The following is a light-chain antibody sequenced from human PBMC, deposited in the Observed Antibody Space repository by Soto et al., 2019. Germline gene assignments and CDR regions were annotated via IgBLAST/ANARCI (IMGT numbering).Light chain of an antibody. CDR3: ASWDDRLNGYV. Sequence: QSVLTQPPSASGTPGQRVTISCSGGSSNIGTNAVNWYQQLPGTAPKLLIYNNNHRPSGVPDRFSGAKSGTSSSLAISGPQSEDEADYYCASWDDRLNGYVFGSGTKLTVL. CDR2: NNN. J-gene: IGLJ1*01. V-gene: IGLV1-44*01. CDR1: SSNIGTNA.